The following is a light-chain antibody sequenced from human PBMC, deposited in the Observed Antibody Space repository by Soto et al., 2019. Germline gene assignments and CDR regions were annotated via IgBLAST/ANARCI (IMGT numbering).Light chain of an antibody. CDR3: SSYSSSNTYD. CDR2: DVS. V-gene: IGLV2-14*03. CDR1: ISDVSGYNF. J-gene: IGLJ1*01. Sequence: SALTQPATVTGFPGQSSTISCTGTISDVSGYNFVSWYQQYPGEAPKLMIYDVSNRPSGVSNRFSGSKSGNTASLTISGLQAEDEADYYCSSYSSSNTYDFGTGTKVTVL.